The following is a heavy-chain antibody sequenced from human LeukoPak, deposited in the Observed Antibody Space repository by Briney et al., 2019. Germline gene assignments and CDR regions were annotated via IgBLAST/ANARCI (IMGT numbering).Heavy chain of an antibody. J-gene: IGHJ5*02. Sequence: GSLRLSCAASGFTFSTYNMNWVRQPPGKGLEWIGEINHSGSTNYNPSLKSRVTISVDTSKNQFSLKLSSVTAADTAVYYCARAPTVTIWFDPWGQGTLVTVSS. V-gene: IGHV4-34*01. D-gene: IGHD4-17*01. CDR2: INHSGST. CDR3: ARAPTVTIWFDP. CDR1: GFTFSTYN.